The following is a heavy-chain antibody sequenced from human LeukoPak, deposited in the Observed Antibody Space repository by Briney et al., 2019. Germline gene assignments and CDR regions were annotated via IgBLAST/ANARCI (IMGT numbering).Heavy chain of an antibody. J-gene: IGHJ4*02. CDR3: AKDKTGYYYDSSGYLDY. V-gene: IGHV3-30*18. D-gene: IGHD3-22*01. CDR1: GFTFRIYG. CDR2: ISYDGSNK. Sequence: GGSLRLSCAASGFTFRIYGMHCVRQAPGKGLEWVAAISYDGSNKYHADSVKGRFTISRDNSKNTLYLQMNSLRAEDTAVYYCAKDKTGYYYDSSGYLDYWGQGTLVTVSS.